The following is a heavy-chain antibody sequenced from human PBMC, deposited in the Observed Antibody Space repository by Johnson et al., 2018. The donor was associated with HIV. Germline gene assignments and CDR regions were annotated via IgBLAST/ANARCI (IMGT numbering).Heavy chain of an antibody. D-gene: IGHD3-10*01. Sequence: VQLVESGGGLVQPGGSLRLSCAASGFTFSSYAMHWVRQAPGKGLEYVSAISSNGGSTSYANSVKGRFTISRDNSKNTLYLQMGSLRAEDMAVYYCARNRGDSPPDAFDIWGQGTMVTVSS. J-gene: IGHJ3*02. CDR2: ISSNGGST. CDR1: GFTFSSYA. CDR3: ARNRGDSPPDAFDI. V-gene: IGHV3-64*01.